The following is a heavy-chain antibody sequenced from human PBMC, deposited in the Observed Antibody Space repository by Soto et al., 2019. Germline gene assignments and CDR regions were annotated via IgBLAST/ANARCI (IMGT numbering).Heavy chain of an antibody. CDR2: IWYDGSNK. D-gene: IGHD6-19*01. V-gene: IGHV3-33*01. CDR1: GFPFSSYG. J-gene: IGHJ4*02. Sequence: QVQLVESGGGVVQPGRSLSLSCAASGFPFSSYGMHWVRQAQGKGLEWVAVIWYDGSNKYYADSVKGRFTISRDNSKNTLYLQMNSLRAEDTAVYYCARAPSPIAVAGLDYWGQGTLVTVSS. CDR3: ARAPSPIAVAGLDY.